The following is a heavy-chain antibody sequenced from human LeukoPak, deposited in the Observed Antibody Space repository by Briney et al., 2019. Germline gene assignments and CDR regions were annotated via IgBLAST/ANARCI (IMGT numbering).Heavy chain of an antibody. CDR3: ARYFYLDRITMVRGSAFLMDV. CDR1: GYTFTSYG. Sequence: GASVKVSCKASGYTFTSYGISWVRQAPGQGLEWMGWISAYNGNTNYAQKLQGRVTMTTDTSTSTAYMELRSLRSDDTAVYYCARYFYLDRITMVRGSAFLMDVWGQGTTVTVSS. CDR2: ISAYNGNT. J-gene: IGHJ6*02. V-gene: IGHV1-18*01. D-gene: IGHD3-10*01.